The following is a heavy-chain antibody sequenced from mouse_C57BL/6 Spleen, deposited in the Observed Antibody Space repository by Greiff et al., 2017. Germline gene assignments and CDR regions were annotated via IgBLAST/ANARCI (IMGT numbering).Heavy chain of an antibody. CDR2: IDPSDSET. J-gene: IGHJ3*01. D-gene: IGHD2-2*01. Sequence: QVQLKQPGAELVRPGSSVKLSCKASGYTFTSYWMHWVKQRPIQGLEWIGNIDPSDSETHYNQKFKDKATLTVDKSSSTAYMQLSSLTSEDSAVYYCARGGVTPFAYWGQGTLVTVSA. CDR3: ARGGVTPFAY. CDR1: GYTFTSYW. V-gene: IGHV1-52*01.